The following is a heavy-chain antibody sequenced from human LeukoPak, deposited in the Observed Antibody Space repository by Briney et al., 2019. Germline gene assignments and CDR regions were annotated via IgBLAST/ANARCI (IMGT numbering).Heavy chain of an antibody. CDR3: AREVQVRIFGVHFDY. D-gene: IGHD3-3*01. CDR2: IYTSGST. Sequence: SETLSLTCTVSGGSISSYGWSWIRQPPGKGLEWIGRIYTSGSTNYNPSLKSRVTMSVDTSKNQFSLKLSSVTAADTAVYYCAREVQVRIFGVHFDYWGQGTLVTVSS. J-gene: IGHJ4*02. V-gene: IGHV4-4*07. CDR1: GGSISSYG.